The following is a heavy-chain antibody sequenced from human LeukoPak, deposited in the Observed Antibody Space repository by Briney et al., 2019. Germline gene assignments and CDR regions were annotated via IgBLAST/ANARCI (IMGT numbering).Heavy chain of an antibody. D-gene: IGHD5-12*01. CDR3: AKSYNGYESKPDY. J-gene: IGHJ4*02. Sequence: GGSLRLSCAASGFTFSSYAMSWVRPALGKGLEWVSSISNSGGRTFYTDSVKGRFTISRDNSKITLYLQMNSLRAEDTAVYYCAKSYNGYESKPDYWGQGTLVTVSS. CDR2: ISNSGGRT. CDR1: GFTFSSYA. V-gene: IGHV3-23*01.